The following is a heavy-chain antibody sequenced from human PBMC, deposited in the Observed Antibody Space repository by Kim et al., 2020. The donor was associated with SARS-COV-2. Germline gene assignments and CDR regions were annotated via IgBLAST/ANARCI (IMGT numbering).Heavy chain of an antibody. D-gene: IGHD2-21*01. CDR3: ARHLHITTVTFYWDFDL. CDR1: GFTFGHSA. J-gene: IGHJ2*01. CDR2: IFGSGSGT. Sequence: GGSLRLSCAASGFTFGHSAMSWVRQAPGKGLEWVAGIFGSGSGTYYTDSAKGRFTISRDNLQDTLFLQMYDLRDEDTAVYFCARHLHITTVTFYWDFDLWGRGTLVTVSS. V-gene: IGHV3-23*01.